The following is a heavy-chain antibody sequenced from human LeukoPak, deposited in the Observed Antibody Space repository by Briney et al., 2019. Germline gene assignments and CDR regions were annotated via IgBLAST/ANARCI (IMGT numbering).Heavy chain of an antibody. CDR2: IYTSGST. Sequence: SETLSLTCTVSGGSISSGSYYWSWIRQPAGKELEWIGRIYTSGSTNYNPSLKSRVTISVDTSKNQFSLKLSSVTAADTAVYYCARDVDMITFGGVIVNWFDPWGQGTLVTVSS. J-gene: IGHJ5*02. CDR3: ARDVDMITFGGVIVNWFDP. CDR1: GGSISSGSYY. V-gene: IGHV4-61*02. D-gene: IGHD3-16*02.